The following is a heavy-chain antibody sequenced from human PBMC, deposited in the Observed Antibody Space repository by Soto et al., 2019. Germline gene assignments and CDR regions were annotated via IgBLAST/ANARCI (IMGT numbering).Heavy chain of an antibody. CDR3: ARAPILVSVTLHENYFDS. D-gene: IGHD2-21*02. Sequence: QLHLVQSGAEVKKPGSSLKVSCKASGGTFSNSGISWVLQAPGQGLEWMGGIIPIFDTTNYAQKLQGRITIIADESTNTVYVELSNLRSADTGVYYCARAPILVSVTLHENYFDSLGQGTLVTVSS. CDR2: IIPIFDTT. J-gene: IGHJ4*02. CDR1: GGTFSNSG. V-gene: IGHV1-69*01.